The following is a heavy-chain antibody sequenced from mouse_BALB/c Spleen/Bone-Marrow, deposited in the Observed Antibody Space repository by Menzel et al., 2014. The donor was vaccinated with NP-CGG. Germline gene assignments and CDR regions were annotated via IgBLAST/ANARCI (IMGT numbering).Heavy chain of an antibody. V-gene: IGHV2-2*02. CDR3: ARKEFDY. CDR1: GFSLTSYG. Sequence: QVQLKESGPGLVQPSQSLSITCTVSGFSLTSYGVHWVRQSPGKGLEWLGVIWSGGSTDYNEAFISRLSIRKDNSKSQVFFKMYSLQANDTAIYYCARKEFDYWGQGTTPTVSS. CDR2: IWSGGST. J-gene: IGHJ2*01.